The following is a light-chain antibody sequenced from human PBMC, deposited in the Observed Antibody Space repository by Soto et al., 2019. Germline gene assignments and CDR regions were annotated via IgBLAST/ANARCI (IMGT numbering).Light chain of an antibody. Sequence: IVLTQSPGTLSLSPGESATLSCRASQTVSGSYLAWYRQKPGQVPRLLMYGASSRATGIPDRFSGSGSGTDFTLTVSRLEPEDFAVYYCQQYGNSPYTFGQGTKLEIK. J-gene: IGKJ2*01. V-gene: IGKV3-20*01. CDR3: QQYGNSPYT. CDR2: GAS. CDR1: QTVSGSY.